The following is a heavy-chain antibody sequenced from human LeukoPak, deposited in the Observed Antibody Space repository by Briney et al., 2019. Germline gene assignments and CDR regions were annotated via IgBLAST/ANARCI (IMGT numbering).Heavy chain of an antibody. D-gene: IGHD1-26*01. CDR3: AKAKGSTSTHYFDY. J-gene: IGHJ4*02. Sequence: GGSLRLSCAASAFTFEAYAMHWVRQTPQKGLEWVSLISWDGVSTYYADSVKGRFTISRDNSKNSLYLHMNSLRGEDSAFYFCAKAKGSTSTHYFDYWGQGALVTVSS. V-gene: IGHV3-43D*03. CDR2: ISWDGVST. CDR1: AFTFEAYA.